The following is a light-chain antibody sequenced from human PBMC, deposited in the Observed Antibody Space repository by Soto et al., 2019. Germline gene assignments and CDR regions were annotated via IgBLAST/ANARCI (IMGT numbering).Light chain of an antibody. CDR3: TSYTSSNTLV. Sequence: QSALTQPASVSGSPGQSITISCTGTGTDVGGYKYVSWYQQHPVKAPKLIIYDVSERPSGVSNHFSGSKSGNTASLTISGLQAEDEADYYCTSYTSSNTLVFGTGTKLTVL. CDR2: DVS. CDR1: GTDVGGYKY. J-gene: IGLJ1*01. V-gene: IGLV2-14*03.